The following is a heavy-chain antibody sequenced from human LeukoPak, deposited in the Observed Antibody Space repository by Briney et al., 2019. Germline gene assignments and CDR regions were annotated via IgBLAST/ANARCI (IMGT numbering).Heavy chain of an antibody. CDR1: GFTFSSYS. V-gene: IGHV3-48*01. J-gene: IGHJ6*03. D-gene: IGHD6-13*01. CDR3: ARGAGPYYYHYMDV. Sequence: GGSLRLSCAASGFTFSSYSMSWVRQAPGKGLEWVSYISSSSSTIYYADSVKGRFTISRDNAKNSLYLQMNSLRAEDTAVYSCARGAGPYYYHYMDVWGKGTTVTVSS. CDR2: ISSSSSTI.